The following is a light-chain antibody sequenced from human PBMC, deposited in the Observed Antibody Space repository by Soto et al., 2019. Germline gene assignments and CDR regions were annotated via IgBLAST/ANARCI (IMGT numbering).Light chain of an antibody. CDR2: GNN. J-gene: IGLJ3*02. V-gene: IGLV1-40*01. CDR3: PSYDSSLRGWV. Sequence: QSVLTQPPSVSGAPGQKVTISCTRSSSNIGAAYDVHWYQHLPGTAPKLLIYGNNNRPSGVPDRFSGSKSGTSASLAITGLQAEDEADYYCPSYDSSLRGWVFGGGTELTVL. CDR1: SSNIGAAYD.